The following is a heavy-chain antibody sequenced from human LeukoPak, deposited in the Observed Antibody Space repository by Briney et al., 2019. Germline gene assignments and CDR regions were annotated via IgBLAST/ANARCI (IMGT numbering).Heavy chain of an antibody. CDR1: GGSISSNSCC. Sequence: SETLSLTCTVSGGSISSNSCCWGWIRQPPGKGLEWIGSIYYSGSTYYNPSLKSRVTISVDSSKNQLSLKLSSVSAADTAMYYCARYPPLTGHREWFDPWGQGTLVTVSS. CDR3: ARYPPLTGHREWFDP. D-gene: IGHD7-27*01. J-gene: IGHJ5*02. V-gene: IGHV4-39*01. CDR2: IYYSGST.